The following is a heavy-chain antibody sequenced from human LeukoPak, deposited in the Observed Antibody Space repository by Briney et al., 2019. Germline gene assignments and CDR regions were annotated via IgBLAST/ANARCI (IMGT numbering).Heavy chain of an antibody. V-gene: IGHV4-34*01. CDR1: GGSFSGYY. CDR2: INHSGST. Sequence: SETLSLTCAVYGGSFSGYYWSWIRQPPGKGLEWIGEINHSGSTNYNPSLKSRVTISVDTSKNQFSLKLSSVTAADTAVYYCGRKGTGLLQLVAFDIWGQGTMVTVSS. CDR3: GRKGTGLLQLVAFDI. D-gene: IGHD5-24*01. J-gene: IGHJ3*02.